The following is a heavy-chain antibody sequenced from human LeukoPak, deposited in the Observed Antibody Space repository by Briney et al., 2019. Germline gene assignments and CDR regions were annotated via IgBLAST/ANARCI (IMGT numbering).Heavy chain of an antibody. CDR2: ILPIFGAP. V-gene: IGHV1-69*01. D-gene: IGHD5-24*01. J-gene: IGHJ4*02. CDR3: ARASKGGHGYNPPPGY. Sequence: ASVTVSCKTSGGTFGSHAFSWVRQAPGHGLEWMGGILPIFGAPNYAQKFQGRVTITADEATNTVYMELTRLRSEDTAVYYCARASKGGHGYNPPPGYWGQGTLVTVSS. CDR1: GGTFGSHA.